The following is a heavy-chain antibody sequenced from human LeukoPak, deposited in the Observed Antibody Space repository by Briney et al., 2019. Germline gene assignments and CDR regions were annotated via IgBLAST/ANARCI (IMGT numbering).Heavy chain of an antibody. J-gene: IGHJ4*02. CDR2: INHSGST. CDR1: GGSFSGYY. D-gene: IGHD3-3*01. CDR3: ARRKIRFSDPFDY. V-gene: IGHV4-34*01. Sequence: SETLSLTCAVYGGSFSGYYWSWIRQPPGKGLEWIGEINHSGSTNYNPSLKSRVTISVDTSKNQFSLKLSSVTAADTAVYYCARRKIRFSDPFDYWGQGTLVTVSS.